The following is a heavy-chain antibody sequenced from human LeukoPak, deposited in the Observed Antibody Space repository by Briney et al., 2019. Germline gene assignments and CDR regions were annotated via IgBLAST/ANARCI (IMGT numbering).Heavy chain of an antibody. Sequence: GGSLRLSCAASGFIFSDHYMDWVRQAPGKGLEWVGRTRNEANIYTTRYAASVKGRFTISRDDSKNSLYLQMNSLKTEDTAVYYCASPVGATTVRAFDIWGQGTMVTVSS. V-gene: IGHV3-72*01. D-gene: IGHD1-26*01. J-gene: IGHJ3*02. CDR2: TRNEANIYTT. CDR1: GFIFSDHY. CDR3: ASPVGATTVRAFDI.